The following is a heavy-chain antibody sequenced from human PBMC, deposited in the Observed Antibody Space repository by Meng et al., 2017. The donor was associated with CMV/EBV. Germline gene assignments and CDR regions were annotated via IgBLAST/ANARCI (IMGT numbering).Heavy chain of an antibody. CDR1: GGAISSSSYY. CDR3: ARGGLYYYDSSGHFDY. Sequence: QRQLQESGPGLGKPSETLSLTCTVSGGAISSSSYYWGWIRQPPGKGLEWIGSIYYSGSTNYNPSLKSRVTMSVDTSKNQFSLKLSSVTAADTAVYYCARGGLYYYDSSGHFDYWGQGTLVTVSS. D-gene: IGHD3-22*01. J-gene: IGHJ4*02. V-gene: IGHV4-39*07. CDR2: IYYSGST.